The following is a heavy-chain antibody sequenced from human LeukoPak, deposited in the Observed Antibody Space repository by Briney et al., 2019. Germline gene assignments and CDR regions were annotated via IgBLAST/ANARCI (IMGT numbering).Heavy chain of an antibody. CDR3: AHRDLYCSSASCYSADAFDL. V-gene: IGHV2-5*02. Sequence: SGPTLVNPTETLTLTCTFTGFSLRTSGVGVGWIRQPPGKALEWLALIYWDDVKRYSPSLKSRLTITEDTSKNQVVLTMTNMDPVDTATYYCAHRDLYCSSASCYSADAFDLWGQGTMVTVSS. CDR2: IYWDDVK. CDR1: GFSLRTSGVG. J-gene: IGHJ3*01. D-gene: IGHD2-2*02.